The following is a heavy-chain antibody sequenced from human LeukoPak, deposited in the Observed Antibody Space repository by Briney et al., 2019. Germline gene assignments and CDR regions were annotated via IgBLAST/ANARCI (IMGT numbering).Heavy chain of an antibody. V-gene: IGHV4-30-4*08. J-gene: IGHJ3*02. D-gene: IGHD2-2*02. CDR2: IYYSGST. CDR3: ARDRQLLYLSAFDI. CDR1: GGSISSGDYY. Sequence: MPSQTLSLTCTVSGGSISSGDYYWSWIRQPPGKGLEWIGYIYYSGSTYYNPSLKSRVTISVDTFKNQFSLKLSSVTAADTAVYYCARDRQLLYLSAFDIWGQGTMVTVSS.